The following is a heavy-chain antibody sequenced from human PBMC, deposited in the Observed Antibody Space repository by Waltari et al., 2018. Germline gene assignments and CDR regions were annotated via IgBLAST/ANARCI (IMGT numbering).Heavy chain of an antibody. J-gene: IGHJ4*02. CDR2: IYYRGST. CDR3: ARDRSTRKPYYFDY. CDR1: GGSISSSSYY. Sequence: QLQLQESGPGLVKPSETLSLTCTVSGGSISSSSYYWGWIRQPPGKGLEWIGSIYYRGSTYYNPSLKSRVTISVDTSKNQFSLKLSSVTAADTAVYYCARDRSTRKPYYFDYWGQGTLVTVSS. V-gene: IGHV4-39*07.